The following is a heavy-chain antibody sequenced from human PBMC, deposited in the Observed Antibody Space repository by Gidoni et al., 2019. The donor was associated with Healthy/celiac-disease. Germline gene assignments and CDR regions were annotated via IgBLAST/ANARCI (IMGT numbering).Heavy chain of an antibody. V-gene: IGHV3-9*01. D-gene: IGHD6-6*01. CDR1: GFTFDDYA. CDR2: ISWNSGSI. J-gene: IGHJ6*02. CDR3: AKDFPVLSSSGGMDV. Sequence: EVQLVESGGGLVQPGRSLSLSCAASGFTFDDYAMHWVRQAPGKGLEWVSGISWNSGSIGYADSVKGRFTISRDNAKNSLYLLMNSLRAEDTALYYCAKDFPVLSSSGGMDVWGQGTTVTVSS.